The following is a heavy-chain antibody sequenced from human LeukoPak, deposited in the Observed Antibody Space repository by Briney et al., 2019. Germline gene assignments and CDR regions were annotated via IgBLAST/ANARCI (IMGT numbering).Heavy chain of an antibody. J-gene: IGHJ4*02. D-gene: IGHD6-13*01. CDR3: AKAGHRAAGLYFDY. Sequence: GGSLRLSCAASGFTFSSYSMNWARQAPGKGLEWVSSISSSSSYIYYADSVKGRFTISRDNAKNSLYLQMNSLRAEDTAVYYCAKAGHRAAGLYFDYWGQGTLVTVSS. CDR2: ISSSSSYI. CDR1: GFTFSSYS. V-gene: IGHV3-21*01.